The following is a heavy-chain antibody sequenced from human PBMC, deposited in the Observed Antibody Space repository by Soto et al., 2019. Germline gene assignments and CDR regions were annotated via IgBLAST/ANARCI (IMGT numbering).Heavy chain of an antibody. Sequence: QVQLVESGGGVVQPGRSLRLSCAASGFTFRSYAMHWVRQAPGKGLEWVAVISYDGSNKYYADSVKGRFTISRDNSKNTLYLHMNSLRGEDTAVYYCARNTGLLTVFGSSWARDYYDGMDVWGQGATVTVSS. CDR1: GFTFRSYA. CDR2: ISYDGSNK. V-gene: IGHV3-30-3*01. CDR3: ARNTGLLTVFGSSWARDYYDGMDV. J-gene: IGHJ6*02. D-gene: IGHD3-3*01.